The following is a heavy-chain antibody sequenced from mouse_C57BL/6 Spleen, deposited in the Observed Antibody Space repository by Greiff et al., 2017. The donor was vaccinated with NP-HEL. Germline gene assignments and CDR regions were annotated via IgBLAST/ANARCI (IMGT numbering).Heavy chain of an antibody. D-gene: IGHD1-1*01. Sequence: ESGPGLVKPSQSLSLTCSVTGYSITSGYYWNWIRQFPGNKLEWMGYISYDGSNNYNPSLKNRISITRDTSKNQFFLKLNSVTTEDTATYYCARRSHYYGSSYYFDYWGQGTTLTVSS. CDR2: ISYDGSN. CDR1: GYSITSGYY. CDR3: ARRSHYYGSSYYFDY. J-gene: IGHJ2*01. V-gene: IGHV3-6*01.